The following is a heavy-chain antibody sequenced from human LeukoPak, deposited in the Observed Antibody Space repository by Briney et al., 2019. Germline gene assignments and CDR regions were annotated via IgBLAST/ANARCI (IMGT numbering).Heavy chain of an antibody. J-gene: IGHJ4*02. D-gene: IGHD3-16*01. CDR1: GGSFSGYY. CDR2: INHSGST. V-gene: IGHV4-34*01. Sequence: PSETLSLTCAVYGGSFSGYYWSWIRQPPGKGLEWIGEINHSGSTNYNPSLKSRVTISVDTSKNQFSLKLSSVTAADTAVYYCAGYVWGSYGYWGQGTLVTVSS. CDR3: AGYVWGSYGY.